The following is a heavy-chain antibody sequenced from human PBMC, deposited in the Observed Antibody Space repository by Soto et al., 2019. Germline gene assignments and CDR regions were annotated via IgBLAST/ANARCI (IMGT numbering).Heavy chain of an antibody. D-gene: IGHD5-12*01. J-gene: IGHJ5*02. CDR1: GSTFTDSS. CDR3: ARDLGGYDLYGPDT. V-gene: IGHV1-2*02. CDR2: INLNSGYT. Sequence: ASVKVSFKASGSTFTDSSLHWVRQAPGQGLEWMGWINLNSGYTYYSQKFQGRVTLTRDTSIVTAYMELTRLKSDDTAVYYCARDLGGYDLYGPDTWGQGTPVTVSS.